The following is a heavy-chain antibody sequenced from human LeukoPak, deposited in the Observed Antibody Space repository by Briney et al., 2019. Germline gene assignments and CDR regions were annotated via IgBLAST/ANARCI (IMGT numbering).Heavy chain of an antibody. CDR2: ISWNSGSI. D-gene: IGHD1-26*01. J-gene: IGHJ6*02. V-gene: IGHV3-9*01. CDR1: GFTFDDYA. Sequence: GGSLRLSCAASGFTFDDYAMHWVRQAPGKGLEWVSGISWNSGSIGYADFVKGRFTISRDNAKNSLYLQMNSLRAEDTALYYCAKGLGTNYFYYGMDVWGQGTTVTVSS. CDR3: AKGLGTNYFYYGMDV.